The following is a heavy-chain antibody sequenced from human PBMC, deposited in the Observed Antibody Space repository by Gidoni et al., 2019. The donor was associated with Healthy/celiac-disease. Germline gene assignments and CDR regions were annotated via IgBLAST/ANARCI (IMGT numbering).Heavy chain of an antibody. CDR2: ISYDGSNN. CDR3: ARPRVAYYYYGMDV. CDR1: GFTFSSYA. Sequence: QVQLVESGGGVVQPGRSLRLSCAASGFTFSSYAMHWVRQAPGKGLEWVAVISYDGSNNYYADSVKGRFTISRDNSKNTLYLQMNSLRAEDTAVYYCARPRVAYYYYGMDVWGQGTTVTVSS. V-gene: IGHV3-30-3*01. J-gene: IGHJ6*02. D-gene: IGHD2-15*01.